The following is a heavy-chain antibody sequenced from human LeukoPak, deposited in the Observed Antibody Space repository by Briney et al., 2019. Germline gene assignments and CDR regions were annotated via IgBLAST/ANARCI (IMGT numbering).Heavy chain of an antibody. D-gene: IGHD3-22*01. CDR3: ARHVKWYYYDSSNNWFDP. J-gene: IGHJ5*02. CDR2: INHSGST. V-gene: IGHV4-34*01. CDR1: GGSFSGYY. Sequence: SETLSLTCAVYGGSFSGYYWSWIRQPPGKGLEWIGEINHSGSTNYNPSLKSRVTISVDTSKNQFSLKLSSVTAADTAVYYCARHVKWYYYDSSNNWFDPWGQGTLVTVSS.